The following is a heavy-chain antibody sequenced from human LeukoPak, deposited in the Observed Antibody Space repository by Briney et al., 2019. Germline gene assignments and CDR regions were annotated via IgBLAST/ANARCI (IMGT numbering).Heavy chain of an antibody. D-gene: IGHD5-18*01. CDR1: RGTFSSYA. CDR2: IIPIFGTA. V-gene: IGHV1-69*13. CDR3: ARERAGIQLWPNYYFDY. J-gene: IGHJ4*02. Sequence: SVKVSCKASRGTFSSYAISWVRQAPGQGLEWMGGIIPIFGTANYAQKFQGRVTITADESTSTAYMELSSLRSEDTAVYYCARERAGIQLWPNYYFDYWGQGTLVTVSS.